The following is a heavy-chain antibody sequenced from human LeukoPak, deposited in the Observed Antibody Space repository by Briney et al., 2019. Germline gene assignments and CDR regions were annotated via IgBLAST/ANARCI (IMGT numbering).Heavy chain of an antibody. V-gene: IGHV4-61*08. CDR3: ARVADYYGSGSSNWFDP. Sequence: SETLSLSCTVSGASVSSGGYYWSWLRQPPGKGLEWIGYIYYSGSTNYNPSLKSRVTISVDTSKNQFSLKLSSVTAADTAVYYCARVADYYGSGSSNWFDPWGQGTLVTVSS. CDR1: GASVSSGGYY. CDR2: IYYSGST. D-gene: IGHD3-10*01. J-gene: IGHJ5*02.